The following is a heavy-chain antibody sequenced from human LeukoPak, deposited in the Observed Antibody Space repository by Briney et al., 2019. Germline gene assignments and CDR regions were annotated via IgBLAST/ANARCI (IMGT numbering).Heavy chain of an antibody. CDR1: GGSMSPYH. D-gene: IGHD2-2*01. CDR3: ARGQLGLSVVPAVGYNWFDP. V-gene: IGHV4-4*07. Sequence: SETLSLTCTVSGGSMSPYHWGWIRQPAGKGLEWIGRIYTSGSTNYNPSLKSRVTMSVDTSKNQFSLKLSSVTAADTAVYYCARGQLGLSVVPAVGYNWFDPWGQGTLVTVSS. CDR2: IYTSGST. J-gene: IGHJ5*02.